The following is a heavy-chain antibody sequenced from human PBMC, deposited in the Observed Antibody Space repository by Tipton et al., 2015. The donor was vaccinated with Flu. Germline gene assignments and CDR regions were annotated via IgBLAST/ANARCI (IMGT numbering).Heavy chain of an antibody. CDR1: GYFISSGYY. J-gene: IGHJ4*02. CDR3: ARVGVVTPFDY. CDR2: IYYSGST. Sequence: LRLSCTVSGYFISSGYYWSWIRQPPGKGLEWIGYIYYSGSTYYNPSLKSRVTISVDTSKNQFSLKLSSVTAADTAVYYCARVGVVTPFDYWGQGTLVTVSS. V-gene: IGHV4-38-2*02. D-gene: IGHD4-23*01.